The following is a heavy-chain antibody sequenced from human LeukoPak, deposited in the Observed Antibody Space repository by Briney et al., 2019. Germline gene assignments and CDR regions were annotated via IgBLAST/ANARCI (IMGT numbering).Heavy chain of an antibody. V-gene: IGHV4-39*01. J-gene: IGHJ4*02. CDR1: GVSISSSSYY. CDR3: ARRLAGTEDY. Sequence: VKPSETLSLTCTVSGVSISSSSYYWGWLRQPPGKGLEWIGSIYYSGSTYYNPSLKSRVTISVDTSKNQFSLKLTSVTAADTAVYYCARRLAGTEDYWGQGTLVTVSS. D-gene: IGHD6-13*01. CDR2: IYYSGST.